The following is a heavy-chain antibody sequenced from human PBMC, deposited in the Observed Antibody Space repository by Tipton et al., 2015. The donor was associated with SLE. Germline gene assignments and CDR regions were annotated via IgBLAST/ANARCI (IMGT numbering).Heavy chain of an antibody. Sequence: SLRLSCAASGFISSSWSMHWVRQAPGAGLEFVSSISTGSHIYYADSVKGRFIISRDNSKKTVYLQMNSLRVEDTATYYCVKVAYDYIWGTFVSDYFDYWGQGTLVTVSS. V-gene: IGHV3-21*04. CDR1: GFISSSWS. CDR2: ISTGSHI. CDR3: VKVAYDYIWGTFVSDYFDY. D-gene: IGHD3-16*01. J-gene: IGHJ4*02.